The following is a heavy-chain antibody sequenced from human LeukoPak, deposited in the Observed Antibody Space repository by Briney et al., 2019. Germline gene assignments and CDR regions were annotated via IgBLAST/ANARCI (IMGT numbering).Heavy chain of an antibody. CDR3: STGRDGYNGYYYYYGMDV. V-gene: IGHV4-31*03. CDR1: GGSISSGGYY. J-gene: IGHJ6*02. CDR2: IYYSGST. Sequence: SETLSLTCTVSGGSISSGGYYWSWIRQHPGKGLEWIGYIYYSGSTYYNPSLKSRATISVDTSKNQFSLKLSSVTAADTAVYYCSTGRDGYNGYYYYYGMDVWGQGTTVTVSS. D-gene: IGHD5-24*01.